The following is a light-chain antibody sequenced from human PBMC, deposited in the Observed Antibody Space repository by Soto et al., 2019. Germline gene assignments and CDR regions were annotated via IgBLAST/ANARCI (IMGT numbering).Light chain of an antibody. V-gene: IGKV1-5*01. CDR2: DAS. J-gene: IGKJ2*01. CDR1: QSISSW. CDR3: QQYNSYSVYT. Sequence: DIQMTQSPSALSASVGDRVTITCRARQSISSWLAWYQQKPGKAPKLLIYDASSLESGVPSRFSGSGSGTEFTLTISSLQPEDFATYYCQQYNSYSVYTFGQGTKLEIK.